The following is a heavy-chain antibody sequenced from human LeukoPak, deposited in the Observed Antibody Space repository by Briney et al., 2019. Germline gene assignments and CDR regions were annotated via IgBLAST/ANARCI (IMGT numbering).Heavy chain of an antibody. CDR2: MHYSGIT. D-gene: IGHD5-12*01. Sequence: KTSETLSLTCIVSGGSISSGSHYWGWIRQPPGKGLEWIGSMHYSGITYYSPSLTSRVTISVDTSKNQFSLRLSSVTAAGTAVYYCARYPYSDSGVWQAFDYWGQGTLVTVSS. V-gene: IGHV4-39*01. CDR1: GGSISSGSHY. CDR3: ARYPYSDSGVWQAFDY. J-gene: IGHJ4*02.